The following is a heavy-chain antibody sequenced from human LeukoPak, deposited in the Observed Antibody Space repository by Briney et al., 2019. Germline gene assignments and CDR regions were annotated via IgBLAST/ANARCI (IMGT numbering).Heavy chain of an antibody. D-gene: IGHD6-19*01. J-gene: IGHJ4*02. CDR2: IYYTGAT. CDR3: AKYGNSGWVIDY. CDR1: GVSVCSNY. V-gene: IGHV4-59*08. Sequence: SETLSLTCTGSGVSVCSNYWTWIRQPPGKGREDIGYIYYTGATNYNPTLKSRLTISVDTSKNKFTLRLSSVTAAATAVYFCAKYGNSGWVIDYWGQGTLVTVSS.